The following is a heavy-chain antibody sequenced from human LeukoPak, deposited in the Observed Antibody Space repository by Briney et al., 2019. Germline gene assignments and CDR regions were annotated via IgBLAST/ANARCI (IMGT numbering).Heavy chain of an antibody. CDR1: GFSFVNNA. Sequence: GGSLRLSCAASGFSFVNNAMGWVRQAPGKGLEGVSGICASGRCTFYAAPVRGRFTVSRDNFKNSLYLQMNNLRAEDTAVYYCAKYINVPGTQLLGDYWGQGALVTVSS. D-gene: IGHD1-1*01. CDR2: ICASGRCT. J-gene: IGHJ4*02. CDR3: AKYINVPGTQLLGDY. V-gene: IGHV3-23*01.